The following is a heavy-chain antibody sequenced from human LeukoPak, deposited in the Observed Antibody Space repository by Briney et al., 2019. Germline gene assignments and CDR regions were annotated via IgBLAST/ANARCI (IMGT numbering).Heavy chain of an antibody. CDR1: GFTFSSYW. D-gene: IGHD2-2*02. CDR2: IKQDGSEK. J-gene: IGHJ4*02. V-gene: IGHV3-7*01. Sequence: SGGSLRLSCAASGFTFSSYWLSWVRQAPGKGLEWVANIKQDGSEKYYVDSVKGRFTISRDNAKNSLYLQVNSLRAEDTAVYYCATTSGGYCSTTNCYTGRFDYWGRGTLVTVSS. CDR3: ATTSGGYCSTTNCYTGRFDY.